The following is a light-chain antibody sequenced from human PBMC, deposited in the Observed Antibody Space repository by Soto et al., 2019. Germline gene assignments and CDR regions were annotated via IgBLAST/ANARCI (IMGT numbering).Light chain of an antibody. CDR1: QSVSNNY. J-gene: IGKJ1*01. CDR2: GAS. Sequence: EIVLTQSPGTLSLSPGERATLSCRASQSVSNNYLAWYQQKPGQAPRLLIYGASNRATGIPDRFSGSGSETDFTLTISRMEPDDFAVYYCQQYGSSGTLGQGTKVDIK. V-gene: IGKV3-20*01. CDR3: QQYGSSGT.